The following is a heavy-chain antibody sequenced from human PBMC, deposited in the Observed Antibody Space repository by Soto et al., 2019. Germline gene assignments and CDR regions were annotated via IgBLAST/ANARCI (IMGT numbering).Heavy chain of an antibody. CDR1: GFTFSSYA. D-gene: IGHD6-13*01. V-gene: IGHV3-23*01. CDR3: AKDHHIAAAGTVYFDY. J-gene: IGHJ4*02. Sequence: EVQLLESGGGLVQPGGSLRLSCAACGFTFSSYAMSWVRQAPGKGLEWVSAISGSGGSTYYADSVKGRFTISRDNSKNTLYLQMNSLRAEDTAVYYCAKDHHIAAAGTVYFDYWGQGTLVTVSS. CDR2: ISGSGGST.